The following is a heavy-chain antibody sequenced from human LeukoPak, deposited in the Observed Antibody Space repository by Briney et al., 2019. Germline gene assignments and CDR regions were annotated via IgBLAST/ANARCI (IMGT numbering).Heavy chain of an antibody. CDR2: FDPEDGET. D-gene: IGHD6-19*01. CDR3: ATGQGYSSGWVFDC. Sequence: ASVKVSCKVSGYTLTELSMHWVRQAPGKGLEWMGGFDPEDGETIYAQKFQGRVTMTEDTSTDTAYMELSSLRSEDTAVYYCATGQGYSSGWVFDCWGQGTLVTASS. V-gene: IGHV1-24*01. CDR1: GYTLTELS. J-gene: IGHJ4*02.